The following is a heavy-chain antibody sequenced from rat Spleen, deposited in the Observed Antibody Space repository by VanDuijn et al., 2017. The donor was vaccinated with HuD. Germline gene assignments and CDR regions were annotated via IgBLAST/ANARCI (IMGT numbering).Heavy chain of an antibody. V-gene: IGHV5-29*01. Sequence: EVQLVESGGGLVQPGRSLKLPCAASGFTFSSFAMAWVRQAPKKGLEWVATITSGGSNTYYSDSVKGRFTISRDNAKSTLYLQMDSLRSEDTATFYCTNSHYWGQGVIVTVSS. CDR1: GFTFSSFA. CDR3: TNSHY. J-gene: IGHJ2*01. CDR2: ITSGGSNT.